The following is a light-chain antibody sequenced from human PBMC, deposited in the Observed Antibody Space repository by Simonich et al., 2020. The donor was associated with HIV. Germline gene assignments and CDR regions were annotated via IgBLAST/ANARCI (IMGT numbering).Light chain of an antibody. CDR2: YVS. CDR1: NSDDIGGDNY. Sequence: QSALTQPASVPGSPGQSIPISCTGTNSDDIGGDNYVSWYQQHPGKAPKLMIYYVSNRPSGISDRFSGSKSGNTASLTISGLLAEDEADYYCSSYTSSNTVVFGGGTKVTVL. CDR3: SSYTSSNTVV. J-gene: IGLJ2*01. V-gene: IGLV2-14*03.